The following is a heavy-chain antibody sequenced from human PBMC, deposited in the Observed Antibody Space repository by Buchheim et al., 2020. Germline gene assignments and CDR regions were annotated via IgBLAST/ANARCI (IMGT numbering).Heavy chain of an antibody. Sequence: QVQLQESGPGLVKPSETLSLTCTVSGGSVSSGSYYWSWIRQPPGKGLEWIGYIYYSGSTNYNPSLKSRVTISVDTSKNQFSLKLSSVTAADTAVYYCARSTRIQSKGAFDYWGQGTL. CDR2: IYYSGST. V-gene: IGHV4-61*01. J-gene: IGHJ4*02. D-gene: IGHD4-11*01. CDR3: ARSTRIQSKGAFDY. CDR1: GGSVSSGSYY.